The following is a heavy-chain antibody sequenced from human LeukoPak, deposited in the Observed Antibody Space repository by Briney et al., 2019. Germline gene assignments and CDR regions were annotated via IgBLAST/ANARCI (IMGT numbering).Heavy chain of an antibody. V-gene: IGHV4-34*01. J-gene: IGHJ6*03. D-gene: IGHD4-17*01. CDR2: INHSGST. Sequence: PSETLSLTCAVYGGSFSGYYWSWIRQPPGKGLEWIGEINHSGSTNYNPSLKSRVTISLDKSKNKFSLKLSSVTGADTAVYYCARANDYGDPLPRYMDVWGKGTTVTVSS. CDR3: ARANDYGDPLPRYMDV. CDR1: GGSFSGYY.